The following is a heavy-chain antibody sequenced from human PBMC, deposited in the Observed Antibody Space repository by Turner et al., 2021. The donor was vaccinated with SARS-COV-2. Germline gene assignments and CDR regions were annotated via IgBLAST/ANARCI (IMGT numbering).Heavy chain of an antibody. Sequence: EVQLVEPGGGLVQPGGSLRLTCAASGITVSSNYMSWVRQVPGKGLGWVSVIYSGGSTFYADSVKDRFTISRDNSKNTLYLQINSLRSEDTAVYYCARDLVSYGMDVWGQGTTVTVSS. V-gene: IGHV3-66*01. CDR2: IYSGGST. J-gene: IGHJ6*02. CDR1: GITVSSNY. D-gene: IGHD3-16*01. CDR3: ARDLVSYGMDV.